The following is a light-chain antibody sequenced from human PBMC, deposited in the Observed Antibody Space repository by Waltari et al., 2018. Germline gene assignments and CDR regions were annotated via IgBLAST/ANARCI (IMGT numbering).Light chain of an antibody. Sequence: QSALTQPRSASGSPGPPVTISCTGSSSAVGGDDYVPWYQQQPGQAPKLLIYDVTKRPSGVPDRFSGSKSGNTAALTISGLQAEDEADYYCASYVGSHRVAFGGGTKLTVL. CDR2: DVT. J-gene: IGLJ2*01. V-gene: IGLV2-11*01. CDR3: ASYVGSHRVA. CDR1: SSAVGGDDY.